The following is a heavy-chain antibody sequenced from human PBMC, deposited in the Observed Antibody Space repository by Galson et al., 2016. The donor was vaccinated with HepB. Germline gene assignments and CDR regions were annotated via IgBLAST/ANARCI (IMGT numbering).Heavy chain of an antibody. V-gene: IGHV4-4*07. CDR1: GGSISNYY. D-gene: IGHD5-18*01. J-gene: IGHJ4*02. CDR2: IYTSGST. CDR3: ARDLYSYGYRNYFDY. Sequence: ETLSLTCTVSGGSISNYYWNWLRQPAGKGLEWIGHIYTSGSTNYNPSLKSRVTMSVDTSKNQFSLKLSSVTAADTAVYYCARDLYSYGYRNYFDYWGQGTLVTVSS.